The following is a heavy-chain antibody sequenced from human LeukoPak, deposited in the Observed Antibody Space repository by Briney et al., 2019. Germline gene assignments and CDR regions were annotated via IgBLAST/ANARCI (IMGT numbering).Heavy chain of an antibody. CDR3: TRDPNHDFWSGYYHVAY. J-gene: IGHJ4*02. CDR1: GFTFSNAW. CDR2: IKSRTDGGTT. V-gene: IGHV3-15*01. D-gene: IGHD3-3*01. Sequence: GGSLRLSCAASGFTFSNAWMSWVRQAPGKGLEWVGRIKSRTDGGTTDYAAPVKGRFTISRDDSKSIAYLQMNSLKTEDTAVYYCTRDPNHDFWSGYYHVAYWGQGTLVTVSS.